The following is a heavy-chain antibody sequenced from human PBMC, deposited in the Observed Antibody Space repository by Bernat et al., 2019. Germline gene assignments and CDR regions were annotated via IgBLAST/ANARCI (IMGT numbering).Heavy chain of an antibody. V-gene: IGHV3-23*01. CDR2: IGAACRST. Sequence: EVQLLESGGNLVEPGGSLRLSCAASGFSFSTYVMSWVRQAPGKGLEWVSGIGAACRSTYYSDPVKGRSTISRDNSKNTLYHQMNSLRAEEAAVDYCAKGVNYDRSGYYGAAVYFDAWGQGTLVTVS. D-gene: IGHD3-22*01. J-gene: IGHJ4*02. CDR3: AKGVNYDRSGYYGAAVYFDA. CDR1: GFSFSTYV.